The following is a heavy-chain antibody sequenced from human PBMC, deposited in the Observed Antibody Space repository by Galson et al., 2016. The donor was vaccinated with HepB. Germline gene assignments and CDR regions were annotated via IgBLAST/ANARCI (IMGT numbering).Heavy chain of an antibody. Sequence: SLRLSCAASGFTFSNYVIYWVRQAAGKGLEWVPLIWYDGNKKYFSDSVKGRFTISRDNSKNTLYLQMNTLRAEDTAVYYCAKPGTTNAFDIWGQGTMVTVSS. D-gene: IGHD3-10*01. CDR3: AKPGTTNAFDI. CDR2: IWYDGNKK. CDR1: GFTFSNYV. V-gene: IGHV3-33*06. J-gene: IGHJ3*02.